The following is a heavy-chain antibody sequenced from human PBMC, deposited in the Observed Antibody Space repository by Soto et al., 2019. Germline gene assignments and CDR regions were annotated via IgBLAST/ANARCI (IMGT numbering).Heavy chain of an antibody. CDR1: GFTFSSYA. Sequence: SLRLSCAASGFTFSSYAMSWVRQAPGKGLEWVSAISGSGGSTYYADSVKGRFTISRDNSKNTLYLQMNSLRAEDTAVYYCAKVSSSSGYYYYMDVWGKGTTVTVSS. J-gene: IGHJ6*03. CDR2: ISGSGGST. V-gene: IGHV3-23*01. CDR3: AKVSSSSGYYYYMDV. D-gene: IGHD6-6*01.